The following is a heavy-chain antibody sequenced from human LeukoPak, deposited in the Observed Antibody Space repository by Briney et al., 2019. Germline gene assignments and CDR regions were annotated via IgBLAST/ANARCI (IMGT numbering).Heavy chain of an antibody. CDR3: ARDGYYDYVWGRPTPLII. J-gene: IGHJ3*02. D-gene: IGHD3-16*01. Sequence: KPSETLSLNCTVSGYSISSGYYWGWIRQPPGKGLEWIGSIYHSGSTYYNPSLKSRVTISVDTSKNQFSLKLSSVTAADTAVYYCARDGYYDYVWGRPTPLIIWGQGTMVTVSS. V-gene: IGHV4-38-2*02. CDR2: IYHSGST. CDR1: GYSISSGYY.